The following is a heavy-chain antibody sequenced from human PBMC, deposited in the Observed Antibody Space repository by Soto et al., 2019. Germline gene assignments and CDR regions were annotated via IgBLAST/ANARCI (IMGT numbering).Heavy chain of an antibody. V-gene: IGHV6-1*01. J-gene: IGHJ3*02. CDR2: THYRSKWYN. CDR1: GDSVSSNSAA. Sequence: PSQTLSLTCAISGDSVSSNSAAWNWIRQSPSRGLEWLGRTHYRSKWYNDYAVSVKSRVTINPDTSRNHFSLQLNSVTPEDTAVYFCARMKISSATMDAFDIWGQGTMVTVSS. CDR3: ARMKISSATMDAFDI. D-gene: IGHD2-2*01.